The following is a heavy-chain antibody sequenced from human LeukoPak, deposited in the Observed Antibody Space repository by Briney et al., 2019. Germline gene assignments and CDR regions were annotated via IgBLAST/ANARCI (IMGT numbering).Heavy chain of an antibody. CDR2: VSGSGGST. V-gene: IGHV3-23*01. CDR1: GFTFSNSA. J-gene: IGHJ4*02. CDR3: ANTRGGY. Sequence: PGGSLRLSCEASGFTFSNSAMAWVRQAPGKGLEWVSAVSGSGGSTYYADSVKGRFTISRDNSKNALYLQMTSLRAEDTAVYYCANTRGGYWGQGTLVTVSS. D-gene: IGHD3-16*01.